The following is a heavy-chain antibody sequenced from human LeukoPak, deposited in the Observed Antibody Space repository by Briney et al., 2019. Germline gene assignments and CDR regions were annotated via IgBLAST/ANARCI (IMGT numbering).Heavy chain of an antibody. D-gene: IGHD6-19*01. CDR2: IYYSGST. CDR3: AGGIAVAVHAFDI. CDR1: GGSISSYY. V-gene: IGHV4-59*01. J-gene: IGHJ3*02. Sequence: SETLSLTCTVSGGSISSYYWSWIRQPPGKGLGWVGYIYYSGSTHYNPSLKSRVTISVDTSKKQFSLKMTSVTAADTAVYYCAGGIAVAVHAFDIWGQGTMVTVSS.